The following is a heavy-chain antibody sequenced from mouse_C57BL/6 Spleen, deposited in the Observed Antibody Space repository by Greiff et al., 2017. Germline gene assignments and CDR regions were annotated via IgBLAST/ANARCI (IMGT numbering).Heavy chain of an antibody. D-gene: IGHD4-1*01. CDR3: ARSETGSFDY. CDR2: INPNNGGT. Sequence: VQLQQSGPELVKPGASVKISCKASGYTFTDYYMNWVKQSHGQSLEWIGDINPNNGGTSYNQKFKGKATLTVDKSSSTAYMELRSLTSEDSAVYYCARSETGSFDYWGQGTTLTVSS. V-gene: IGHV1-26*01. J-gene: IGHJ2*01. CDR1: GYTFTDYY.